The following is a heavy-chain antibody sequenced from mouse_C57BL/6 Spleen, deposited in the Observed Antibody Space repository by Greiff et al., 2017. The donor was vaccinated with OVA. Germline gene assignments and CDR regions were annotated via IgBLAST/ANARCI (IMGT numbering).Heavy chain of an antibody. Sequence: VKLQESGAELVRPGTSVKVSCKASGYAFTNYLIEWVKQRPGQGLEWIGVINPGSGGTNYNEKFKGKATLTADTSSSTAYMQLSSLTSEDAAVDFCAMSTMERQGVFDYWGQGTTLTVSS. V-gene: IGHV1-54*01. D-gene: IGHD2-1*01. J-gene: IGHJ2*01. CDR2: INPGSGGT. CDR3: AMSTMERQGVFDY. CDR1: GYAFTNYL.